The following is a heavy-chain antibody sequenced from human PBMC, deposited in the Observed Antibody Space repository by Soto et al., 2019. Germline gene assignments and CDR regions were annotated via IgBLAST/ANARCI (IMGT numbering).Heavy chain of an antibody. V-gene: IGHV4-39*01. CDR3: ARRGDYYYYGMDV. Sequence: PSETLSLTCTVSGGSISSSSYYWGWIRQPPGKGLEWIGSIYYSGNTYYTPSLKSRVTISADTSKNQFSLKLSSVTAADTAVYYCARRGDYYYYGMDVWGQGTTVTVSS. CDR1: GGSISSSSYY. D-gene: IGHD5-12*01. CDR2: IYYSGNT. J-gene: IGHJ6*02.